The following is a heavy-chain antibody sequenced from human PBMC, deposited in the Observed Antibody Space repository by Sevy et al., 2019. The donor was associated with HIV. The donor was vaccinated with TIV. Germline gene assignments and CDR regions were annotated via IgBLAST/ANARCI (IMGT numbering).Heavy chain of an antibody. V-gene: IGHV3-21*01. CDR1: GFTFSSYS. J-gene: IGHJ4*02. D-gene: IGHD3-10*01. CDR3: ASSGSSWY. Sequence: GGSLRLSCAASGFTFSSYSMNWVRQAPGKGLEWVSSISSSSSYIYYADSVKGRFTISRDNAKNSLYRQMNSLRAEETAVYYCASSGSSWYWGQGTLVTVSS. CDR2: ISSSSSYI.